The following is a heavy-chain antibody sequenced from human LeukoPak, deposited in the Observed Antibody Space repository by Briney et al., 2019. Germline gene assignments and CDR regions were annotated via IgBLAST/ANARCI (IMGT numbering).Heavy chain of an antibody. V-gene: IGHV1-69*05. CDR2: IIPIFGTA. D-gene: IGHD2-15*01. CDR3: ARDNAPCSGGSCYQYYYYYMDV. J-gene: IGHJ6*03. Sequence: ASVKVSCKASGGTFSSYAISWVRQAPGQGLEWMGRIIPIFGTANYAQKFQGRVTITTDESTSTAYMELSSLRSEDTAVYYCARDNAPCSGGSCYQYYYYYMDVWGKGTTVTVSS. CDR1: GGTFSSYA.